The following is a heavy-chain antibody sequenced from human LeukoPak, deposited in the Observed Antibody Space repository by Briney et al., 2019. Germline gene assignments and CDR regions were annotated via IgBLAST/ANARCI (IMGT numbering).Heavy chain of an antibody. CDR3: ATDSYVSGSYYRLFY. V-gene: IGHV3-7*01. Sequence: ETLSLTCTVSGGSISSSSYYWGWIRQAPGKGLEWVANIKQDGSEKYYVDSVKGRFTISRDNAKNTLYLQMNNLRAEDTAIYYCATDSYVSGSYYRLFYWGQGTLVTVSS. CDR2: IKQDGSEK. J-gene: IGHJ4*02. CDR1: GGSISSSSYY. D-gene: IGHD3-10*01.